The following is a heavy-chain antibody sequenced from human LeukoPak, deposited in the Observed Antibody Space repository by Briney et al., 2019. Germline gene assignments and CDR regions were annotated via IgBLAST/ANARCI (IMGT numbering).Heavy chain of an antibody. CDR2: INPTGGST. D-gene: IGHD1-26*01. Sequence: ASVKVSCKASGYTFTDYYVHWVRQAPGQGLEWMGLINPTGGSTGYAQKFQGRVTMTRDMSTSTDYMELSSLRSEDTAIYYCARDNSVGDNAWWFDPWGQGTLVTVSS. V-gene: IGHV1-46*01. CDR1: GYTFTDYY. CDR3: ARDNSVGDNAWWFDP. J-gene: IGHJ5*02.